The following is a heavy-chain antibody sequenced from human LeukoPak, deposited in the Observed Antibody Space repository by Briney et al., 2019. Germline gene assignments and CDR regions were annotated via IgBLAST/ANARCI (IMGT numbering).Heavy chain of an antibody. CDR3: ARGWGRITMVRGVIVDY. J-gene: IGHJ4*02. Sequence: ASVTVSFKASGYTFTGYYMHWVRQAPGQGLEWMGWINPNSGGTNYAQKFQGRVTMTRDTSISTAYMELSRLRSDDTAVYYCARGWGRITMVRGVIVDYWGQGTLVTVSS. CDR2: INPNSGGT. CDR1: GYTFTGYY. V-gene: IGHV1-2*02. D-gene: IGHD3-10*01.